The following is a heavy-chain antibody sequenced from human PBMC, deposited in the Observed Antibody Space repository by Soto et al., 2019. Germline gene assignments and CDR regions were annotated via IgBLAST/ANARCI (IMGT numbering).Heavy chain of an antibody. J-gene: IGHJ6*02. CDR1: GYTFSNYG. CDR3: SRFIMVGGWFDPNYYHGMDV. Sequence: GASVKVSCKTSGYTFSNYGINWVRQAPGQGLEWMGWISGYNGNTNYAQTVQGRVTMTTDTSTGTVYMELSSLKSDDTAIYYCSRFIMVGGWFDPNYYHGMDVWGQGTTVTVSS. CDR2: ISGYNGNT. D-gene: IGHD6-19*01. V-gene: IGHV1-18*01.